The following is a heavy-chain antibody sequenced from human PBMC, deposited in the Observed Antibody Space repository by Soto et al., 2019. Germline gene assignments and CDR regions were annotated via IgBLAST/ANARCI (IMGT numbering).Heavy chain of an antibody. D-gene: IGHD4-17*01. CDR3: AKKGGDYGDYRFDY. J-gene: IGHJ4*02. CDR1: GFTFSSYS. V-gene: IGHV3-48*01. CDR2: ISSSSSTI. Sequence: GGSLRLSCAASGFTFSSYSMNWVRQAPGKGLEWVSYISSSSSTIYYADSVKGRFTISRDNSKNTLYLQMNSLRAEDTAVYYCAKKGGDYGDYRFDYWGQGTLVTVSS.